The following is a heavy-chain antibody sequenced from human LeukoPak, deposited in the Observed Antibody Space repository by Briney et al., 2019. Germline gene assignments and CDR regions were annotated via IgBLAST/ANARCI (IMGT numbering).Heavy chain of an antibody. Sequence: PSETLSLTCAAYGGSFSGYYWSWIRQPPGKGLEWIGEINHSGSTNYNPSLKSRVTISVDTSKNQFSLKLSSVTAADTAVYYCARMYYDYVWGSYRSLDYWGQGTLVTVSS. CDR1: GGSFSGYY. CDR2: INHSGST. V-gene: IGHV4-34*01. CDR3: ARMYYDYVWGSYRSLDY. J-gene: IGHJ4*02. D-gene: IGHD3-16*02.